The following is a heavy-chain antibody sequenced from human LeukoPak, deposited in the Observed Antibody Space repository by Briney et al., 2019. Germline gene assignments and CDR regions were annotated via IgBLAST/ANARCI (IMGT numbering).Heavy chain of an antibody. Sequence: SETLSLTCTVSGGSISSYYWSWIRQPPGKGLEWIGYIYYSGSTNYNPSLKSRVTISVDTFKNQFSLKLSSVTAADTAVYYCARTYYYGSGSYYLDYWGQGTLVTVSS. J-gene: IGHJ4*02. CDR2: IYYSGST. CDR3: ARTYYYGSGSYYLDY. D-gene: IGHD3-10*01. CDR1: GGSISSYY. V-gene: IGHV4-59*01.